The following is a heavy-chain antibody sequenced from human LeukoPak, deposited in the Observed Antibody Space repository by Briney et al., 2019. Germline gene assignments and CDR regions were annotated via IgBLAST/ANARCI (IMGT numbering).Heavy chain of an antibody. J-gene: IGHJ4*02. D-gene: IGHD5-24*01. CDR3: ARAKDRRDGYFFDY. CDR2: IYTSGST. CDR1: GGSISSYY. Sequence: PSETLSLTCTVSGGSISSYYWSWIRQPAGKGLEWIGRIYTSGSTNYNPSLKSRVTMSVDTSKNQFSLKLSSVTAADTAVCYCARAKDRRDGYFFDYWGQGTLVTVSS. V-gene: IGHV4-4*07.